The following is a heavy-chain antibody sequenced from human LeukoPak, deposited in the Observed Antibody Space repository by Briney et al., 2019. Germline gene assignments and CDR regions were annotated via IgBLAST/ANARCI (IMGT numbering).Heavy chain of an antibody. J-gene: IGHJ1*01. V-gene: IGHV3-64*01. CDR2: ISSNGGST. CDR1: GFTFSSYA. CDR3: AKEIYGDPTGGRFQH. Sequence: GGSLRLSCAASGFTFSSYAMHWVRQAPGKGLEYVSAISSNGGSTYYASSVKGRFTISRDNSKNTLYLQMGSLRAEDTAVFYCAKEIYGDPTGGRFQHWGQGTLVTVSS. D-gene: IGHD4-17*01.